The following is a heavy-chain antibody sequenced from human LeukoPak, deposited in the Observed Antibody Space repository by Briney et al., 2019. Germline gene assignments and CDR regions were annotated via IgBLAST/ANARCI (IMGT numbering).Heavy chain of an antibody. CDR3: ARDYYYDSSGYYSIFDY. Sequence: SETLSLTCAVYGGSFSGYYWSWIRQPPGKGLEWIGYIYYSGSTNYNPSLKSRVTISVDTSKNQFSLKLSSVTAADTAVYYCARDYYYDSSGYYSIFDYWGQGTLVTVSS. CDR1: GGSFSGYY. CDR2: IYYSGST. J-gene: IGHJ4*02. D-gene: IGHD3-22*01. V-gene: IGHV4-59*01.